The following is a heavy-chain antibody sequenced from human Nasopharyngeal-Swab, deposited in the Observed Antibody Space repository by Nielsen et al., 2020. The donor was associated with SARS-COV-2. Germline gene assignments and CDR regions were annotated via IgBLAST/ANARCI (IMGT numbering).Heavy chain of an antibody. CDR3: ARAIPSAAGRNRDSAFDI. J-gene: IGHJ3*02. D-gene: IGHD6-13*01. CDR1: GGSISSSNW. CDR2: INHSGST. V-gene: IGHV4-4*02. Sequence: GSLRLSCAVSGGSISSSNWWSCLRQPPGKGLEWTGEINHSGSTNYNPSLKSRVTISVDTSKNQFSLKLSSVTAADTAVYYCARAIPSAAGRNRDSAFDIWGQGTMVTVSS.